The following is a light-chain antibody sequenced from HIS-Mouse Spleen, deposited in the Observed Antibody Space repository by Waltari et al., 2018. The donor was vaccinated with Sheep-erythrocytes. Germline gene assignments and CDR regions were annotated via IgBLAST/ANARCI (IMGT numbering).Light chain of an antibody. CDR3: SSYTSSSTWV. CDR1: SSDVGGYNY. V-gene: IGLV2-14*01. J-gene: IGLJ3*02. CDR2: EVS. Sequence: QSALTQPASVSGSPGQSITISCTGTSSDVGGYNYVSWYQQHPGKAPKLMIYEVSTRPSGVSNRFSGSKSGNTASLTISGLQVEDEADYYCSSYTSSSTWVFGGGTKLTVL.